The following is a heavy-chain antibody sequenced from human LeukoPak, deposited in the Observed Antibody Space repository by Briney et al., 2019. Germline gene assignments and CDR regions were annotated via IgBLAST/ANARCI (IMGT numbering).Heavy chain of an antibody. CDR3: ATAYYDSSGYYDY. D-gene: IGHD3-22*01. CDR1: GYTLTELS. CDR2: FDPEDGET. Sequence: ASVTVSCTVSGYTLTELSMHWVRQAPGKGLEWMGGFDPEDGETIYAQKFQGRVTMTEDTSTDTAYMELSSLRSEDTAVYYCATAYYDSSGYYDYWGQGTLVTVSS. J-gene: IGHJ4*02. V-gene: IGHV1-24*01.